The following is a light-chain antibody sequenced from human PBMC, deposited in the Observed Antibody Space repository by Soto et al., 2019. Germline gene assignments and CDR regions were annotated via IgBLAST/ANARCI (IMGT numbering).Light chain of an antibody. CDR1: SSDVGSYNL. CDR2: EGS. J-gene: IGLJ1*01. V-gene: IGLV2-23*01. Sequence: QSALTQHASVSGSPGQSITISCTGTSSDVGSYNLVSWYQQHPGKAPKLMIYEGSKRPSGVSNRFSGSKSGNTASLTISGLQAEDEADYYCCSYAGSSTLVFGTGTKVTVL. CDR3: CSYAGSSTLV.